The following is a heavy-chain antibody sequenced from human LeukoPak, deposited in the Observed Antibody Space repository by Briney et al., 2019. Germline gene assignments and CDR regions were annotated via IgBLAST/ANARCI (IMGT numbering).Heavy chain of an antibody. CDR3: AKDILGSYQSYGMDV. J-gene: IGHJ6*04. Sequence: GGSLRLSCAASGFTLDDYAMHGVRGARGKGVEWVSLMSWDGGSTYYADSVKGRFTISRDNSKNSLYLQMNSLRAEDTALYYCAKDILGSYQSYGMDVWGKGTTVTVSS. CDR2: MSWDGGST. V-gene: IGHV3-43D*04. CDR1: GFTLDDYA. D-gene: IGHD2-15*01.